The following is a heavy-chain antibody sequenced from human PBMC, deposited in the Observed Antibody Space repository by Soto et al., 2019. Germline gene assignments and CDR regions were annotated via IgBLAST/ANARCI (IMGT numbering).Heavy chain of an antibody. V-gene: IGHV4-39*01. CDR1: GDSISSSTYY. CDR2: IYYSGST. D-gene: IGHD1-26*01. J-gene: IGHJ4*02. CDR3: ARHSSRGSYYVRYFEY. Sequence: WETLSLTCTVSGDSISSSTYYWGWMRQPPGKGLEWVGSIYYSGSTYYNPSLKSRVTISVDRSKNQFSLKLSSVTAADTAVYYCARHSSRGSYYVRYFEYLGQGALVNVSS.